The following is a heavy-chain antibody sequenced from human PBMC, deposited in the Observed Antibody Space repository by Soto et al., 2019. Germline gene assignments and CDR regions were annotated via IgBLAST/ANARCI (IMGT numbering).Heavy chain of an antibody. V-gene: IGHV3-30*18. CDR1: GFTFSSYG. D-gene: IGHD2-2*01. Sequence: GGSLRLSCAASGFTFSSYGMHWVRQAPGKGLEWVAVISYDGSNKYYADSVKGRFTISRDNSKNTLYLQMNSLRAEDTAVYYCAKDGTSYCSSTSCYPGVYYYYYMDVWGKGTTVTVSS. CDR2: ISYDGSNK. J-gene: IGHJ6*03. CDR3: AKDGTSYCSSTSCYPGVYYYYYMDV.